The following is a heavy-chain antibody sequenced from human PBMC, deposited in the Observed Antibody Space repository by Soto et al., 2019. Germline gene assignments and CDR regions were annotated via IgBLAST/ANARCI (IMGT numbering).Heavy chain of an antibody. J-gene: IGHJ5*02. D-gene: IGHD3-3*01. CDR1: GFTFSSYA. CDR3: AKGAHLEWLFQTRFDP. CDR2: ISGSGGST. V-gene: IGHV3-23*01. Sequence: EVQLLESGGGLVQPGGSLRLSCAASGFTFSSYAMSWVRQAPGKGLECVSAISGSGGSTYYADSVKGRFTISRDNSKNTLYLQMNSLRAEDTAVYYCAKGAHLEWLFQTRFDPWGQGTLVTVSS.